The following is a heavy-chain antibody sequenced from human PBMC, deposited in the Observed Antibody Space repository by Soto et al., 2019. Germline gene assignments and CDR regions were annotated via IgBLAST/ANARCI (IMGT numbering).Heavy chain of an antibody. V-gene: IGHV1-2*02. D-gene: IGHD3-10*01. CDR3: ARDQTSYSGLGSFF. Sequence: QVQLVQSGAEVKKPEASVKVSCKPSGDTFTGYYMHWVRQAPGQGLEWMGWINPNSGATNYAQKFQGRVTMTRDTSINTGYMELYSLTSDDTAVYYCARDQTSYSGLGSFFWGQGTLVTVSS. J-gene: IGHJ4*02. CDR2: INPNSGAT. CDR1: GDTFTGYY.